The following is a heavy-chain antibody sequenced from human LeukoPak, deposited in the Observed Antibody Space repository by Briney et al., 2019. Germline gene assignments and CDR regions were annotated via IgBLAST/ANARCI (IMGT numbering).Heavy chain of an antibody. J-gene: IGHJ6*04. Sequence: SETLSLTCTVSGGSISSYYWSWIRQPPGKGLEWIGYIYYSGSTNYNPSLKSRVTISVDTSKNQFSLKLSPVTAADTAVYYCARLTANWGSRYYYYGMDVWGKGTTVTVSS. D-gene: IGHD7-27*01. V-gene: IGHV4-59*01. CDR2: IYYSGST. CDR1: GGSISSYY. CDR3: ARLTANWGSRYYYYGMDV.